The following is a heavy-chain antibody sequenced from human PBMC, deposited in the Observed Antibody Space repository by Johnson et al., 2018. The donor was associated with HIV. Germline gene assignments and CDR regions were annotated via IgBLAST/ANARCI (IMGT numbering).Heavy chain of an antibody. D-gene: IGHD3-16*01. CDR1: GFSFSSYA. Sequence: QVQLVESGGGVVQPGRSLRLSCAASGFSFSSYAMHWVRQSPGKGLAWVAVVSYDGSNKYYADSVKGRFTTPRDNSKNMVDLQMNSRRVYDTAVYYGARGRGALDVWGQGTTVTVSS. CDR3: ARGRGALDV. CDR2: VSYDGSNK. J-gene: IGHJ3*01. V-gene: IGHV3-30*03.